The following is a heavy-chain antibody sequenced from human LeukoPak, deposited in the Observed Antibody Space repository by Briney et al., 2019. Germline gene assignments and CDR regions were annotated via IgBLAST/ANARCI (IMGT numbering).Heavy chain of an antibody. CDR3: ATERNYGDYVSYNWFDP. V-gene: IGHV1-24*01. CDR2: FDPEDGET. D-gene: IGHD4-17*01. J-gene: IGHJ5*02. Sequence: ASVKVSCKVSGYTLTELSMHCVRQAPGKGLEWMGGFDPEDGETIYAQKFQGRVTMTEDTSTDTAYTELSSLRSEDTAVYYCATERNYGDYVSYNWFDPWGQGTLVTVSS. CDR1: GYTLTELS.